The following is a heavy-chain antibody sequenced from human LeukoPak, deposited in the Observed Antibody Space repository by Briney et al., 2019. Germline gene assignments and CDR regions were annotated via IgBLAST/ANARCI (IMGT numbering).Heavy chain of an antibody. J-gene: IGHJ4*02. D-gene: IGHD3-10*01. Sequence: SVKVSCKASGGTFISYAISWVRQAPGQGLEWMGGIIPIFGTANYAQKFQGRVTITADESTSTAYMELSSLRSEDTAVYYCASPLGANYYGPGSYYTLDYWGQGTLVTVSS. CDR2: IIPIFGTA. CDR3: ASPLGANYYGPGSYYTLDY. CDR1: GGTFISYA. V-gene: IGHV1-69*01.